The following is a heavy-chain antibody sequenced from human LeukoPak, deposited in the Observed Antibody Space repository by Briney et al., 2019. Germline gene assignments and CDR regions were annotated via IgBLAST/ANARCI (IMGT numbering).Heavy chain of an antibody. CDR2: ISGSGGST. J-gene: IGHJ4*02. CDR3: AKANYYGSGSYYRD. V-gene: IGHV3-23*01. CDR1: GFTFSSYA. Sequence: PGGSLRLSCAASGFTFSSYAMSWVRQAPGKGLEWVSAISGSGGSTYYADSVTGRFTITRDNSKNTLDLQMNSLRAEDTAVYYCAKANYYGSGSYYRDWGQGTLVTVSS. D-gene: IGHD3-10*01.